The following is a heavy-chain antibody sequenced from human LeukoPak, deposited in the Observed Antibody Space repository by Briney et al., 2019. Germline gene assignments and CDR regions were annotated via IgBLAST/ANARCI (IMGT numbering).Heavy chain of an antibody. Sequence: GGSLRLSCAASGFTFSSYAMSWVRQAPGKGLEWVSAISGSGGSTYYADSVKGRFTISRDNSKNTLYLQMNSLRAEDTALYYCAKDIRASGYYYYGMDVWGQGTTVTVSS. V-gene: IGHV3-23*01. J-gene: IGHJ6*02. CDR2: ISGSGGST. D-gene: IGHD3-10*01. CDR3: AKDIRASGYYYYGMDV. CDR1: GFTFSSYA.